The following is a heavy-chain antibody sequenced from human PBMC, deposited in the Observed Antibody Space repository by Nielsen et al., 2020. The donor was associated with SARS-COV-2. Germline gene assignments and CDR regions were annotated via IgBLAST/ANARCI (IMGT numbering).Heavy chain of an antibody. V-gene: IGHV3-30*18. CDR3: AKDLTYYDFWSGYPFYYYYGMDV. Sequence: GESLKISCAAFGFTFSSYGMHWVRQAPGKGLEWVAVISYDGSNKYYADSVKGRFTISRDNSKNTLYLQMNSLRAEDTAVYYCAKDLTYYDFWSGYPFYYYYGMDVWGQGTTVTVSS. CDR2: ISYDGSNK. D-gene: IGHD3-3*01. CDR1: GFTFSSYG. J-gene: IGHJ6*02.